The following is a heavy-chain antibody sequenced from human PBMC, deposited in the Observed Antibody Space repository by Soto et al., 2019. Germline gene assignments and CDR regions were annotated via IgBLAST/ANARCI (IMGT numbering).Heavy chain of an antibody. CDR2: IIPILGIA. V-gene: IGHV1-69*08. CDR1: GGTFSSYT. CDR3: ARDNRGGSSHY. J-gene: IGHJ4*02. D-gene: IGHD1-26*01. Sequence: QVQLVQSGAEVKKPGSSVKVSCKASGGTFSSYTISWVRQAPGQGLEWMGRIIPILGIANYAQKFQGRVTSTAEKSTSTAYMELSSLRSKDTAVYYCARDNRGGSSHYWGQATLVTVSS.